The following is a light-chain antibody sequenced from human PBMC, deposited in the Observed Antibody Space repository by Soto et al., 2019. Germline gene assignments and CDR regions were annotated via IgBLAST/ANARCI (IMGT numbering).Light chain of an antibody. CDR2: DTS. CDR1: QSIYEK. J-gene: IGKJ4*01. CDR3: QQYHRWQLN. V-gene: IGKV3-15*01. Sequence: EIVMTQSPATLSVSPGERVTLSCRASQSIYEKLAWYQQKPGQTPRLVIYDTSTRATGTPGSFSGSGSGTEFTLTISSLQSEDFEVYYCQQYHRWQLNFGGGTKADIX.